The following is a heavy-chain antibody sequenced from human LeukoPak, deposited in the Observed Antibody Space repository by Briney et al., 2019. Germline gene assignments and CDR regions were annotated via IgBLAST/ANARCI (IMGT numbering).Heavy chain of an antibody. CDR2: ISSSSSYI. V-gene: IGHV3-21*01. Sequence: GGSLRLSCAASGFTFSSYSMNWVRQAPGKGLEWVSSISSSSSYIYYADSVKGRFTISRDNAKNSLYLQMNSLRAEDTAVYYCARVPYDFWSGYYTPYFDYWGQGTLVTVSS. CDR3: ARVPYDFWSGYYTPYFDY. D-gene: IGHD3-3*01. J-gene: IGHJ4*02. CDR1: GFTFSSYS.